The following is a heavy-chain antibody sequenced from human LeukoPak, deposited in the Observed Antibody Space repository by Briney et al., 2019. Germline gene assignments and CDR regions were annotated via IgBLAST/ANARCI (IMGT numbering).Heavy chain of an antibody. CDR2: INHSGST. D-gene: IGHD3-10*01. V-gene: IGHV4-34*01. CDR1: GGSFSGYY. J-gene: IGHJ4*02. CDR3: ASKTYDYGSGSDYTY. Sequence: PSETLSLTCAVYGGSFSGYYWSWIRQPPGKGLEWIGEINHSGSTNYNPSLKSRVTISVDTSKNQFSLKLSSVTAADTAVYYCASKTYDYGSGSDYTYWGQGTLVTVSS.